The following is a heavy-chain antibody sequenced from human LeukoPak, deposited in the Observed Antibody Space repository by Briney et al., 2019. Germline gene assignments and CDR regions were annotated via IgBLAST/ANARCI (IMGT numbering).Heavy chain of an antibody. V-gene: IGHV3-21*01. Sequence: PGGSLRLSCAASGXTFSDYSMNWVRQAPGKGLEWVSSISSSSSDIYYADSVKGRFTISRDNAKNSLYLQMNSLRADDTAVYYCARESADYDILTGYLPPRYYYGMDVWGQGTTVTVSS. CDR2: ISSSSSDI. CDR1: GXTFSDYS. CDR3: ARESADYDILTGYLPPRYYYGMDV. D-gene: IGHD3-9*01. J-gene: IGHJ6*02.